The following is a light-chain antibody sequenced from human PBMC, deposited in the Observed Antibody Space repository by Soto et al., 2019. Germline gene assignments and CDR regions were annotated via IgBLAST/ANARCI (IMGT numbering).Light chain of an antibody. V-gene: IGKV2-30*02. CDR3: MQGTHWPIT. CDR1: QSLVHSDGIAY. CDR2: KVS. Sequence: DVVMTQSPLSLPFTLGQPSSIWCGASQSLVHSDGIAYFSWFQQRPGRSPRRLIYKVSNRDSGVPARFSGSGSGTDFALKISRVEAEDVGVYYCMQGTHWPITFGQGTRLEIK. J-gene: IGKJ5*01.